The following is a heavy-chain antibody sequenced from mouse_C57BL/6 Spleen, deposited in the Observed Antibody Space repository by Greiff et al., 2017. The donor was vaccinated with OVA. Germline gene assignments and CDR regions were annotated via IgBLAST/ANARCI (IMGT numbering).Heavy chain of an antibody. Sequence: QVQLQQSGPELVKPGASVKISCKASGYAFSSSWMNWVKQRPGKGLEWIGRIYPGDGDTNYNGKFKGKATLTADKSSSTAYMQLSSLTSEDSAVYFCARLGGSNSCMDYWGQGTSVTVSS. J-gene: IGHJ4*01. CDR2: IYPGDGDT. CDR3: ARLGGSNSCMDY. V-gene: IGHV1-82*01. D-gene: IGHD2-5*01. CDR1: GYAFSSSW.